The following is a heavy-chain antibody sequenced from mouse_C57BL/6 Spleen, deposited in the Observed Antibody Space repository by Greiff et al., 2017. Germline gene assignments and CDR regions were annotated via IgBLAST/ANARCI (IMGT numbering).Heavy chain of an antibody. D-gene: IGHD2-1*01. CDR1: GYAFSSYW. CDR3: ARPYGNFYFDY. V-gene: IGHV1-80*01. CDR2: IYPGDGDT. J-gene: IGHJ2*01. Sequence: VQLQQSGAELVKPGASVKISCKASGYAFSSYWMNWVKQRSGKGLEWIGQIYPGDGDTNYNGKFKGKATLTADKSSSTAYMQLSSLTSEDSAVYFCARPYGNFYFDYWGQGTTLTVSS.